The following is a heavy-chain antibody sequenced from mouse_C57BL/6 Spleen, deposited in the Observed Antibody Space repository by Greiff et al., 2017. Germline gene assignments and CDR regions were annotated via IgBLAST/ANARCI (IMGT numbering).Heavy chain of an antibody. CDR2: IRSKSNNYAT. V-gene: IGHV10-1*01. J-gene: IGHJ2*01. CDR3: VRLYYDGYFDY. CDR1: GFSFNTYA. D-gene: IGHD2-4*01. Sequence: EVQRVESGGGLVQPKGSLKLSCAASGFSFNTYAMNWVRQAPGKGLEWVARIRSKSNNYATYYADSVKDRFTISRDDSESMIYLQMNNLKTEDTAMYYCVRLYYDGYFDYWGQEATLTVSS.